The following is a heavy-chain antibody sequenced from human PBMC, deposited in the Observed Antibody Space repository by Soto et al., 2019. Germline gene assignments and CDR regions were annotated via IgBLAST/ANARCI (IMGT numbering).Heavy chain of an antibody. J-gene: IGHJ6*02. CDR3: ARESIMVERRKGVYGMDV. CDR2: ISAYNGNT. CDR1: GYTITSYG. Sequence: QVQLVQSGAEVKKPGASVKVSCKASGYTITSYGISWVRQAPGQGLEWMGWISAYNGNTNYAQKLQGRVTMTTDTSTSTAYMELRSLRSDDTAVYYCARESIMVERRKGVYGMDVWGQGTTVTVSS. V-gene: IGHV1-18*04. D-gene: IGHD1-1*01.